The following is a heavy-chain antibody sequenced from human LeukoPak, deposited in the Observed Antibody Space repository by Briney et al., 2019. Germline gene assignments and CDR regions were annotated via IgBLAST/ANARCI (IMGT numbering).Heavy chain of an antibody. J-gene: IGHJ4*02. D-gene: IGHD1-1*01. Sequence: GGSLRLSCAASGFTFSSYAMSWVRQAPGKGLEWVSAISGSGGSTYYADSVKGRFTISRDNSKNTLYLQMNSLRAEDTAVYYCARDFGLEPRYNWNDDSPSGWGQGTLVTVSS. V-gene: IGHV3-23*01. CDR1: GFTFSSYA. CDR2: ISGSGGST. CDR3: ARDFGLEPRYNWNDDSPSG.